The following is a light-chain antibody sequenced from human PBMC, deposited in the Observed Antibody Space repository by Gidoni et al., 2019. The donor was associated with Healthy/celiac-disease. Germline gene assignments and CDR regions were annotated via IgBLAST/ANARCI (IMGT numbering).Light chain of an antibody. CDR2: GAS. CDR1: QSVSSSY. Sequence: EIVLTQSPGTLSLSPGERATLSCRASQSVSSSYLAWYQQNPGQAPRLLIYGASSRATGIPDRFSGSGSGTDFTLTISRLEPEDFAVYYCQQYGSSPLTFXGXTKVEIK. J-gene: IGKJ4*01. V-gene: IGKV3-20*01. CDR3: QQYGSSPLT.